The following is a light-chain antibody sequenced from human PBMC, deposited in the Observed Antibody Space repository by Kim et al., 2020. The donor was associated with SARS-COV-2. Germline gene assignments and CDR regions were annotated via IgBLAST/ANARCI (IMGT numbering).Light chain of an antibody. J-gene: IGKJ2*01. CDR1: QSVSKNF. CDR2: GAS. V-gene: IGKV3-20*01. CDR3: QQYGTPPYT. Sequence: EIVLTQSPDTLSLSPGERATLSCRASQSVSKNFLAWYRQRPGQPPSLLIYGASTRATGIPDRISGSGSGTDFTLTITRLEPEDFAVYYCQQYGTPPYTFGQGTKLE.